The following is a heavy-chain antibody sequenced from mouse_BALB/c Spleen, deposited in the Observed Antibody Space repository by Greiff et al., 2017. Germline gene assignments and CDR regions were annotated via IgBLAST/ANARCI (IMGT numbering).Heavy chain of an antibody. CDR2: IRNKANGYTT. Sequence: EVKLMESGGGLVQPGGSLRLSCATSGFTFTDYYMSWVRQPPGKALEWLGFIRNKANGYTTEYSASVKGRFTISRDNSQSILYLQMNTLRAEDSATYYCARGELGLPARFAYWGQGTLVTVTA. CDR1: GFTFTDYY. D-gene: IGHD2-2*01. J-gene: IGHJ3*01. CDR3: ARGELGLPARFAY. V-gene: IGHV7-3*02.